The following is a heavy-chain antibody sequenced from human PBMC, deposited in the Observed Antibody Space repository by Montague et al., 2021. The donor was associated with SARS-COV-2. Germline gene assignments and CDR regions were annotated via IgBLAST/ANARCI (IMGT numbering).Heavy chain of an antibody. J-gene: IGHJ4*02. Sequence: SETLSLTCTVSGGSISSYYWSWIRQPPGKGLEWIGYIYYSGSTNYNPPLKSRVTISVDTSKNQFSLKLSSVTAADTAVYYCARFPYYYDSSGSFDYWGQGTLVTVSS. V-gene: IGHV4-59*08. CDR1: GGSISSYY. CDR3: ARFPYYYDSSGSFDY. CDR2: IYYSGST. D-gene: IGHD3-22*01.